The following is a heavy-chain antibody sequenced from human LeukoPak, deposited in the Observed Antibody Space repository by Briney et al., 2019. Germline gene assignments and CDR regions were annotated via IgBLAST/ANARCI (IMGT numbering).Heavy chain of an antibody. CDR1: GFTFSSDW. Sequence: GGSLRLSCAASGFTFSSDWMSWVRQAPGKGLEWVASIKQDGSETRYVDSVKGRFTIFRDNTKSSLYLQMNSLRAEDTAVYYCARYGPGDTFDIWGQGTVVTVSS. CDR3: ARYGPGDTFDI. V-gene: IGHV3-7*01. CDR2: IKQDGSET. D-gene: IGHD4-17*01. J-gene: IGHJ3*02.